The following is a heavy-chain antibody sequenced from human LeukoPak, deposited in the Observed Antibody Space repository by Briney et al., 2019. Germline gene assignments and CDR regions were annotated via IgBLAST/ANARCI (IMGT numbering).Heavy chain of an antibody. CDR1: GYTFISYG. Sequence: GASVKISCKASGYTFISYGLSWVRQAPGQGLEWMGWISSYNGNTNYAQKFQGRVTMTTDTSTSTAYMDLRSLRSDYTAVYYCARDLREQLDYYGMDVWGQGTTVTVSS. J-gene: IGHJ6*02. CDR2: ISSYNGNT. CDR3: ARDLREQLDYYGMDV. V-gene: IGHV1-18*01. D-gene: IGHD1-26*01.